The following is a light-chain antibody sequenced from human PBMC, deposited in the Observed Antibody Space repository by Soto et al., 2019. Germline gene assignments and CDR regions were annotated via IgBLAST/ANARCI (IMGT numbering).Light chain of an antibody. CDR3: QQSGSSPWT. V-gene: IGKV3-20*01. CDR2: GAS. CDR1: QSVTSSY. J-gene: IGKJ1*01. Sequence: EIVLTQSPGTLSLSPGERATLSCRASQSVTSSYLAWYQQKPGQAPRLLIYGASSRATGIRDRFSGSGSGTDFTRTISRLEAEDCAVYDYQQSGSSPWTFGQGTRVEIK.